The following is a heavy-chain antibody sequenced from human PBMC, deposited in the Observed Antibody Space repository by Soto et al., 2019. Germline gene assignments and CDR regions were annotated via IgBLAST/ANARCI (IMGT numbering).Heavy chain of an antibody. CDR3: ARDHPYSYAVSYFYS. V-gene: IGHV4-59*01. Sequence: SETLSLTCTVSGCSIRNYYWSWIRQPPGKGLEWIGYVYSSGSTHYNPSLQSRVTISADTSKNQVSLKVNSVTAADTAVYYCARDHPYSYAVSYFYSWGQETPVTVSS. J-gene: IGHJ4*02. CDR1: GCSIRNYY. D-gene: IGHD3-16*01. CDR2: VYSSGST.